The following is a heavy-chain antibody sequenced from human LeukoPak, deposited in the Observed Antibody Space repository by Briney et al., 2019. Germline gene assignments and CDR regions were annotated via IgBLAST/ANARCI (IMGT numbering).Heavy chain of an antibody. CDR1: GFTFSSYA. CDR3: ASSNAFYM. CDR2: IKYDGSEK. D-gene: IGHD4-11*01. J-gene: IGHJ3*02. V-gene: IGHV3-7*01. Sequence: GGSLRLSCAASGFTFSSYAMHWVRQAPGKGLEWVAGIKYDGSEKNYVDSVKGRFTISRDNAKNSLYLQMNSLRAEDTAVYYCASSNAFYMWGQGTMVTVSS.